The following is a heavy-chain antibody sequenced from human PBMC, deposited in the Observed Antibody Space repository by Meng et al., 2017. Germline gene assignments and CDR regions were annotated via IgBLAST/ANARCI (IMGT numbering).Heavy chain of an antibody. J-gene: IGHJ4*02. V-gene: IGHV1-69*05. CDR2: IIPIFGTA. CDR1: GGTFSSYA. Sequence: SVKVSCKASGGTFSSYAISWVRQDPGQGLEWMGGIIPIFGTANYAQKFQGRVTITTDESTSTAYMELSSLRSEDTAVYYCARGVFSSSSMGLFDYWGQGTRVTVSS. D-gene: IGHD6-13*01. CDR3: ARGVFSSSSMGLFDY.